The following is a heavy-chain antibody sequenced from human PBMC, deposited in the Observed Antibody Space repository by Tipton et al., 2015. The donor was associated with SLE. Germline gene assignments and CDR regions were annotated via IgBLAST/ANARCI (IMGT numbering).Heavy chain of an antibody. Sequence: TLSLTCAVYGGSFSGYYWSWIRQPPGKGLEWFGEINHSGSTNYNPSLKSRVTISVDTSKNQFSLKLSSVTAADTAVYYCTRLPMETRITMVRDYYMDVWGKGTPVTVSS. CDR1: GGSFSGYY. J-gene: IGHJ6*03. D-gene: IGHD3-10*01. CDR3: TRLPMETRITMVRDYYMDV. CDR2: INHSGST. V-gene: IGHV4-34*01.